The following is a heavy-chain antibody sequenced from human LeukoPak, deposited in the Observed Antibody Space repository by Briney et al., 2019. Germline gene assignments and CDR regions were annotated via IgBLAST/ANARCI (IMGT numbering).Heavy chain of an antibody. CDR3: ARDPVITDPGIRYDYGDPRGYAFDI. CDR2: INPNSGGT. D-gene: IGHD4-17*01. Sequence: GASVKVSCKASGYTFTGYYMHWVRQAPGQGLEWMGWINPNSGGTNYAQKFQGRVTMTRDTSISTAYMELSRLRSDDTAVYYCARDPVITDPGIRYDYGDPRGYAFDIWGQGTMVTVSS. V-gene: IGHV1-2*02. CDR1: GYTFTGYY. J-gene: IGHJ3*02.